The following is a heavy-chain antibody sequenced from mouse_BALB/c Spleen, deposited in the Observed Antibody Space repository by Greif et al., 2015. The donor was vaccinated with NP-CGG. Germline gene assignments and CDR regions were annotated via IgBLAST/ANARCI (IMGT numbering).Heavy chain of an antibody. CDR1: GFTFSSFG. CDR2: ISSGSSTI. Sequence: EVQLVESGGGLVQPGGSRKLSCAASGFTFSSFGMHWVRQAPEKGLEWVAYISSGSSTIYYAYTVKGRFTISRDNPKNTLFLQMTSLRSEDRAMYYCAKNYGSSYGFAYWGQGTLVTVSA. J-gene: IGHJ3*01. CDR3: AKNYGSSYGFAY. D-gene: IGHD1-1*01. V-gene: IGHV5-17*02.